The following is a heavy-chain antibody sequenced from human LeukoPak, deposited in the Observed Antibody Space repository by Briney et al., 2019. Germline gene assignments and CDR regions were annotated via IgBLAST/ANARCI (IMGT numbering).Heavy chain of an antibody. Sequence: GASVKVSCKASGYTFTNYAMNWVRQAPGQGLGWMGWINTNTGNPTYAQGFTGRFVFSVDTSVSTAYLKISSLKAEDTAVYYCARLLVVVPGASIHWFDPWGQGTLVTVSS. V-gene: IGHV7-4-1*02. D-gene: IGHD2-2*01. CDR1: GYTFTNYA. J-gene: IGHJ5*02. CDR2: INTNTGNP. CDR3: ARLLVVVPGASIHWFDP.